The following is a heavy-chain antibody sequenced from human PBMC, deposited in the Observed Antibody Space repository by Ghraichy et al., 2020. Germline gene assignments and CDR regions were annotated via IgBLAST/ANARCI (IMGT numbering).Heavy chain of an antibody. D-gene: IGHD5-18*01. Sequence: GGSLRLSCATSGFTFTNYWMSWVRQAPGKGLEWVANIKEGGSEKYYVDSVKGRFTISRDDAKNSLYLQMNSLRVEDTAVYYCARQGRTSMVHFDWGQGTLVIVSS. CDR1: GFTFTNYW. J-gene: IGHJ4*02. V-gene: IGHV3-7*03. CDR2: IKEGGSEK. CDR3: ARQGRTSMVHFD.